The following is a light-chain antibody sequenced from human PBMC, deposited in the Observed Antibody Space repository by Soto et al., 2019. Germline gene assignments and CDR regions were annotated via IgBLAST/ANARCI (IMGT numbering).Light chain of an antibody. CDR1: SSNIAAGYD. V-gene: IGLV1-40*01. J-gene: IGLJ2*01. Sequence: QSVLTQPPSVSGAPGQRVTLSCTGSSSNIAAGYDVHWYQQLPGTAPQLLISGNSNRPSGVPDRFSGSKSGTSASLAITGLQAEDEADYYCQSYDSSLSGDVVFGGGTKLTVL. CDR2: GNS. CDR3: QSYDSSLSGDVV.